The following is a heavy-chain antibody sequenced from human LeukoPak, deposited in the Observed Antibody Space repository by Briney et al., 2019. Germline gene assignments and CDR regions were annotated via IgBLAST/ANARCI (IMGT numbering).Heavy chain of an antibody. V-gene: IGHV3-30*02. D-gene: IGHD3-9*01. CDR3: ARAGRYFDWLSGTYYYYYYMDV. J-gene: IGHJ6*03. Sequence: GGSLRLSCAASGFTFSSYGMHWVRQAPGKGLEWVAFIRYDGSNKYYADSVKGRFTISRDNAKNSLYLQMNSLRAEDTAVYYCARAGRYFDWLSGTYYYYYYMDVWGKGTTVTISS. CDR1: GFTFSSYG. CDR2: IRYDGSNK.